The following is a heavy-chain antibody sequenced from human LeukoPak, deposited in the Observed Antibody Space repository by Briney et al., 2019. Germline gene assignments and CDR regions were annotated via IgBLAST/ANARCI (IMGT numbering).Heavy chain of an antibody. V-gene: IGHV1-46*01. Sequence: ASVKVSCKASGYTFTSYYMHWVRQAPGQGLEWMGIINPSGGSTSYAQKFQGRVTMTRDTSTSTVYMELSSLRSEDTAVYYCARDILPSYSGYDRTLPDYWGQGALVTVSS. CDR3: ARDILPSYSGYDRTLPDY. CDR1: GYTFTSYY. D-gene: IGHD5-12*01. J-gene: IGHJ4*02. CDR2: INPSGGST.